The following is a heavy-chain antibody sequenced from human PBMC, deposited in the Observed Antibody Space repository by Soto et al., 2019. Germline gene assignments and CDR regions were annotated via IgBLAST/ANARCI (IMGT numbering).Heavy chain of an antibody. D-gene: IGHD3-16*01. J-gene: IGHJ6*03. Sequence: ASVKVSCKASGYTFTSYDINWVRQATGQGLEWMGWMNPNSGNTGYAQKFQGRVTMTRNTSISTAYMELSSLRSEDTAVYYCAREDWGLPSMDVWGKGTTVTVSS. CDR2: MNPNSGNT. V-gene: IGHV1-8*01. CDR3: AREDWGLPSMDV. CDR1: GYTFTSYD.